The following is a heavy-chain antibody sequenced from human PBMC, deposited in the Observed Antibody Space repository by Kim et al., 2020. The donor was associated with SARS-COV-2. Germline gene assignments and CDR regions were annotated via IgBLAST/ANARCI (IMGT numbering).Heavy chain of an antibody. CDR1: GFTFSSYG. CDR2: IWYDGSNK. CDR3: ARDHDKRRVLDY. Sequence: GGSLRLSCAASGFTFSSYGMHWVRQAPGKGLEWVAVIWYDGSNKYYADSVKGRFTISRDNSKNTLYLQMNSLRAEDTAVYYCARDHDKRRVLDYWGQGTLVTVSS. D-gene: IGHD3-22*01. J-gene: IGHJ4*02. V-gene: IGHV3-33*01.